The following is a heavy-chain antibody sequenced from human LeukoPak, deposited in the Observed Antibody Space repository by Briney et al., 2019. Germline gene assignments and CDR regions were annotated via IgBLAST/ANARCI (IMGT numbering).Heavy chain of an antibody. J-gene: IGHJ4*02. V-gene: IGHV3-23*01. CDR3: AKVGEYCSSTSCYRGFDY. D-gene: IGHD2-2*02. CDR1: GFTFSSYA. CDR2: ISGSGGST. Sequence: GGSLRLSCAASGFTFSSYAMSWVRQAPGKGLEWVSAISGSGGSTYYADSVKGRFTISRDNSKNTLYLQMNSLRAEDTAVYYCAKVGEYCSSTSCYRGFDYWGQGTLVTVSP.